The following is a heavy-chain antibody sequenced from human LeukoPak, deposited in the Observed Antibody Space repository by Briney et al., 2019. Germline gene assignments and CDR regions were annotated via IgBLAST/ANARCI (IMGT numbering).Heavy chain of an antibody. V-gene: IGHV1-46*01. CDR3: AILSRTAEYFDY. Sequence: ASVKVSCKASGYTLTSYYMHWVRQAPGQGLEWMGIINPSGGSTSYAQKFQGRVTMTRDTSTSTVYMELSSLRSEDTAVYYCAILSRTAEYFDYWGQGTLVTVSS. CDR2: INPSGGST. J-gene: IGHJ4*02. CDR1: GYTLTSYY. D-gene: IGHD2-2*01.